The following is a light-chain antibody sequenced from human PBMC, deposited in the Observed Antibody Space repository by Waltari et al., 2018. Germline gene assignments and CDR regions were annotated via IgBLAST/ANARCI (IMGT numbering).Light chain of an antibody. Sequence: SYVVTQPPSVSVAPGETATITCGGDNSGTYRVHWYQQKAGQAPVLVIFYDRDRPSGIPDRFSGSNSGNTATLTISRVEAGDEARYYCHVWHPHVDPGVFGTGTEVTVL. CDR1: NSGTYR. CDR2: YDR. CDR3: HVWHPHVDPGV. V-gene: IGLV3-21*04. J-gene: IGLJ1*01.